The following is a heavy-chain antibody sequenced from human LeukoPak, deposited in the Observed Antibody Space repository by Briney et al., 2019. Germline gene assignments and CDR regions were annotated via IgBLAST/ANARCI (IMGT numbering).Heavy chain of an antibody. J-gene: IGHJ5*02. CDR1: GFTFSSYS. D-gene: IGHD3-22*01. V-gene: IGHV3-21*01. Sequence: GGSLRLSCAASGFTFSSYSMTWVRQAPGKGLEWVSSISSSSSYIYYADSVKGRFTISRDNAKNSLYLQMNSLRAEDTAVYYCAGQYDSSGYYPNWFDPWGQGTLVTVSS. CDR2: ISSSSSYI. CDR3: AGQYDSSGYYPNWFDP.